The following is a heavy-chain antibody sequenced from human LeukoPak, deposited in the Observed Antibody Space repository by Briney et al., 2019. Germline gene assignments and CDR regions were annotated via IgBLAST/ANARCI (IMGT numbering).Heavy chain of an antibody. D-gene: IGHD3-22*01. V-gene: IGHV3-74*01. Sequence: GGSLRLSCAASGFTFSSYWMHWVRQAPGKGLVWVSRINSDGSSTSYADSVKGRFTISRDNAKNTLYLQMNSLRAEDTAVYYCAREKPFYDSSGYYYPIAFDYWGQGTLVTVSS. CDR1: GFTFSSYW. J-gene: IGHJ4*02. CDR3: AREKPFYDSSGYYYPIAFDY. CDR2: INSDGSST.